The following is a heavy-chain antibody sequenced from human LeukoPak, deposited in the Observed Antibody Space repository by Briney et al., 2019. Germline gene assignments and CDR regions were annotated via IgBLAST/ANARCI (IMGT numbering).Heavy chain of an antibody. CDR3: ATAQPAGYCSSSSCPFFDY. CDR1: GYSFTSYW. J-gene: IGHJ4*02. V-gene: IGHV5-51*01. Sequence: GESLKISCKGSGYSFTSYWIGWVRQMPGKGLEWMGIIYPGDSDTRYSPSFQGQVTISADKSISTAYVQWSSLKASDTAMYYCATAQPAGYCSSSSCPFFDYWGKGTLVTVSS. D-gene: IGHD2-2*01. CDR2: IYPGDSDT.